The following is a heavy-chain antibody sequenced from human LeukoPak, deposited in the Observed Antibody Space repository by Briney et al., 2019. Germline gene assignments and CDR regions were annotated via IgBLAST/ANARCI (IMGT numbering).Heavy chain of an antibody. CDR3: ARGWDAFDI. Sequence: PSETLSLTCTVSGGFISSYYWSWIGQPPGKGLEWIGYIYYSGSTNYNPSLKSRVTISVDTSKNQFSLKLSSVTAADTAVYYCARGWDAFDIWGQGTMVTVSS. CDR1: GGFISSYY. CDR2: IYYSGST. V-gene: IGHV4-59*08. J-gene: IGHJ3*02. D-gene: IGHD1-26*01.